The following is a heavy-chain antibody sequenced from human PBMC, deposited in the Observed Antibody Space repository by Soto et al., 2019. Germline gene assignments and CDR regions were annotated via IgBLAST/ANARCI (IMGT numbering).Heavy chain of an antibody. D-gene: IGHD6-13*01. Sequence: EVQLVESGGGLVKPGGSLRLSCAASGFTFSSYSMNWVRQAPGKGLEWVSSISSSSSYIYYADSVKGRFTISRDNAKNSLYLQMNSLRAEDTAVYYCARDEAAAGLLYYWGQGTLVTVSS. CDR1: GFTFSSYS. CDR3: ARDEAAAGLLYY. V-gene: IGHV3-21*01. J-gene: IGHJ4*02. CDR2: ISSSSSYI.